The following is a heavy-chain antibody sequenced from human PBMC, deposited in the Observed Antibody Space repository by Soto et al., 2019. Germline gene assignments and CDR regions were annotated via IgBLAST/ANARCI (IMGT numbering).Heavy chain of an antibody. CDR3: ARDLWGYCGTDCYPLDV. V-gene: IGHV4-59*01. J-gene: IGHJ6*02. CDR1: GGSIGTYY. CDR2: MYNTGST. Sequence: PSETLSLTCTVSGGSIGTYYWSWIRQPPGKGLEWIGYMYNTGSTVYNPSFKSRVTISVDTSKNQFSLKLNSVTAADTAVYYCARDLWGYCGTDCYPLDVWGQGTTVTVSS. D-gene: IGHD2-21*02.